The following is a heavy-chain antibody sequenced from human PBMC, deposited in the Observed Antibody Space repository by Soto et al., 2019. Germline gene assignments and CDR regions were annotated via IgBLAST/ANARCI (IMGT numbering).Heavy chain of an antibody. CDR1: GFNFSGSV. CDR3: SRLVV. J-gene: IGHJ4*02. CDR2: IRSKGYNYAT. Sequence: LRLSCAASGFNFSGSVIHWVRQASGKGLEWVGRIRSKGYNYATAYAASVEGRFTVSRDDSKNTAYLQMDSLKSEDTAVYYCSRLVVWGQGSLVTVSS. D-gene: IGHD2-15*01. V-gene: IGHV3-73*01.